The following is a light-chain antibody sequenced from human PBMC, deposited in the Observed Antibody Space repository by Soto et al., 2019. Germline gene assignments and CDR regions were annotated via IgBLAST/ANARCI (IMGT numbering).Light chain of an antibody. CDR3: CSYAGSSTSVV. Sequence: QAVVTQPVSVSGSPGQSITISCTGTSSDVVSYNLVSWYQQHPGKAPKLMIYEGSKRPSGVSNRFSGSKSGNTASLTISGLQAEDKADYYCCSYAGSSTSVVFGGGTKLTVL. CDR2: EGS. J-gene: IGLJ2*01. V-gene: IGLV2-23*01. CDR1: SSDVVSYNL.